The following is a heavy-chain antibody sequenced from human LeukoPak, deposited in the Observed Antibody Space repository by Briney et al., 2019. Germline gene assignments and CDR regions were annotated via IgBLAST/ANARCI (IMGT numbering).Heavy chain of an antibody. CDR2: IYHSGST. CDR3: ARGGAARLHFQN. Sequence: KPSETLSLTCTVSGGSISTYYWNWIRQPPGKGLEWIGYIYHSGSTNYNPSLQSRVTISVDTSKNQFSLNLNSVTAADTAEYYCARGGAARLHFQNWGQGTLVTVSS. D-gene: IGHD6-6*01. V-gene: IGHV4-59*01. J-gene: IGHJ1*01. CDR1: GGSISTYY.